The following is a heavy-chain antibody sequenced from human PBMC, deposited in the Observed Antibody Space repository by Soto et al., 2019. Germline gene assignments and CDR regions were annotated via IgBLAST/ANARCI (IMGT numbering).Heavy chain of an antibody. CDR3: ARDKDRQQLGGNYYYIMDV. Sequence: QVQLVQSGAEVKKPGSSVKVSCKTSGGTFRTSAISWVRQAPGQGLEWMGGIMPVFPTPDYAQKFQGRVTITADESTGTAYMELSSLRSEDTAVYYCARDKDRQQLGGNYYYIMDVWGQGTTGTVSS. CDR1: GGTFRTSA. CDR2: IMPVFPTP. J-gene: IGHJ6*01. V-gene: IGHV1-69*12. D-gene: IGHD3-3*02.